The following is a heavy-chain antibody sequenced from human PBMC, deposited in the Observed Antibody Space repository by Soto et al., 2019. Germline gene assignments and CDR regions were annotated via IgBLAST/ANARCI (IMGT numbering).Heavy chain of an antibody. D-gene: IGHD6-19*01. CDR2: INPNSGDT. V-gene: IGHV1-2*04. J-gene: IGHJ4*02. Sequence: QVQLLQSGAELKKPGASVKVSCKASGYIFTGYYMHWVRQAPGQGLEWMGWINPNSGDTNYTQKFQGWVTMTRDTSISTAYMELIRLRSDDTAVYYCATSRISIAVAGETEYYFDYWGQGTLVTVSS. CDR3: ATSRISIAVAGETEYYFDY. CDR1: GYIFTGYY.